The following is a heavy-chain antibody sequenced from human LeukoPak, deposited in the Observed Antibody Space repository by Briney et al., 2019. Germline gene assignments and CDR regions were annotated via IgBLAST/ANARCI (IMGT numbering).Heavy chain of an antibody. D-gene: IGHD2-2*01. CDR1: GYSFTSYW. CDR3: ERHLPSCSSTSRYYYYYMDV. CDR2: IYPGDSDT. V-gene: IGHV5-51*01. Sequence: GESLKISCKGSGYSFTSYWIGWVRQMPGKGLEWMGIIYPGDSDTRYSPSFQGQVTISADKSISTAYLQWSSLKASDTAMYYCERHLPSCSSTSRYYYYYMDVWGKGTTVTVSS. J-gene: IGHJ6*03.